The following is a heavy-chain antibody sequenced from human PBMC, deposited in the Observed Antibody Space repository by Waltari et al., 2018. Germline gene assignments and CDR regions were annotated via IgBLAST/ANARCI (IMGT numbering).Heavy chain of an antibody. Sequence: QVQLQQWGAGLLKPSETLSLTCAVYGGSFSGYYWSWIRQPPGKGLEWIGEINHSGSTNNNPSLKSRVTISVDTSKNQFSLKLSSVTAADTAVYYCARRARLRLVMAKVWFDPWGQGTLVTVSS. CDR1: GGSFSGYY. V-gene: IGHV4-34*01. CDR3: ARRARLRLVMAKVWFDP. J-gene: IGHJ5*02. D-gene: IGHD3-9*01. CDR2: INHSGST.